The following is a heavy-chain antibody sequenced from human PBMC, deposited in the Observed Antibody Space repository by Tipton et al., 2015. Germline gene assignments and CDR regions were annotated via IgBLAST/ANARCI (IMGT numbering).Heavy chain of an antibody. J-gene: IGHJ5*02. CDR3: ARSPLTSVVTSDWFDP. V-gene: IGHV4-31*03. CDR2: IFYSGSA. D-gene: IGHD4-23*01. Sequence: TLSLTCTVSGGSISGAYNYWSWIRQHPTKGLEWIGYIFYSGSAFYNPSLKSRVSISLDTSKNQFSLRLTPVTAADTAVYYCARSPLTSVVTSDWFDPWGQGTLLTVSS. CDR1: GGSISGAYNY.